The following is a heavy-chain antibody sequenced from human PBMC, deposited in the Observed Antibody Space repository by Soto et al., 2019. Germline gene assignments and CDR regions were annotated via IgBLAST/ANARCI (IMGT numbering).Heavy chain of an antibody. Sequence: PGESLKISCKASGYSFTTYWIAWVRQTPGRGLEWMGIIYPGDSEIKYSPSFDGQVTFSVDKSTSTAYLQWIGLKTSDTGMYFCARSPAVISLAPFDFWGQGSLVTASS. CDR3: ARSPAVISLAPFDF. V-gene: IGHV5-51*01. CDR1: GYSFTTYW. D-gene: IGHD4-4*01. CDR2: IYPGDSEI. J-gene: IGHJ4*02.